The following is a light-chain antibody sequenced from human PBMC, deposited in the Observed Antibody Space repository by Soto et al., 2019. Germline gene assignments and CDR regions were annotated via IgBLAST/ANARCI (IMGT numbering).Light chain of an antibody. Sequence: QSALTQPASVSGSPGQSITISCTGTSREVGGYNYVSWYQHHPGKAPKPMIYEVSNRPSGFSSRFSGSKSGNTASLTISGLQAEDEADYYCSSYAGSSTHYVFGTETKLTVL. J-gene: IGLJ1*01. CDR2: EVS. CDR3: SSYAGSSTHYV. CDR1: SREVGGYNY. V-gene: IGLV2-14*01.